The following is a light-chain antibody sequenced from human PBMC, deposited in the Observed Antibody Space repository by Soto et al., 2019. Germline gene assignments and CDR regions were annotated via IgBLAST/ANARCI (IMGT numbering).Light chain of an antibody. CDR2: GAS. CDR1: QSVSSN. Sequence: EIVMTQSPATLSVSPGERATLSCRASQSVSSNLAWYQQKPGQAPRLLISGASTRATGIPARFSGSGSGTDFTLTISSLQSGDFAVYYCQQFHDWPMTFGPGTKVDIK. J-gene: IGKJ3*01. V-gene: IGKV3-15*01. CDR3: QQFHDWPMT.